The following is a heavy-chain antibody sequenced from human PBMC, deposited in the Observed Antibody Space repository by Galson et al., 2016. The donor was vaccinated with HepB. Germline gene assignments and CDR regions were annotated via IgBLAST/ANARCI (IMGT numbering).Heavy chain of an antibody. CDR2: ISWNSDYI. D-gene: IGHD2-2*01. CDR1: GFTFENYA. CDR3: AREGRTGTSSYMGY. V-gene: IGHV3-9*01. J-gene: IGHJ4*02. Sequence: SLRLSCAASGFTFENYAMHWVRQAPGKGLEWDSGISWNSDYIGYAESVKGRFTISRDNAKNSLYLQMNSLRPADTAFYYCAREGRTGTSSYMGYWGQGTLVTVSS.